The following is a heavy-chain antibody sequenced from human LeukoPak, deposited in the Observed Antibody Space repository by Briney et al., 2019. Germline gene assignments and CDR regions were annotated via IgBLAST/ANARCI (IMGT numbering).Heavy chain of an antibody. V-gene: IGHV3-21*01. CDR1: GFSFSKYS. CDR3: AKGYYGSGSYGWFDY. Sequence: AGGSLRLSCVASGFSFSKYSMNWVRQAPGKGLEWVSSMSISTSTFIYYADSVKGRFTISRDNAKNTLYLQMNSLRAEDTAVYYCAKGYYGSGSYGWFDYWGQGTLVTVSS. J-gene: IGHJ4*02. CDR2: MSISTSTFI. D-gene: IGHD3-10*01.